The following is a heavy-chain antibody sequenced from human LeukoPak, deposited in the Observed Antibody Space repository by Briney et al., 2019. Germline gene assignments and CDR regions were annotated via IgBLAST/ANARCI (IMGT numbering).Heavy chain of an antibody. CDR2: FDPEHGET. CDR3: ATDTADKNDGFDP. V-gene: IGHV1-24*01. Sequence: GSVKDSSMVSGYMFNELSMHWVRQTPGKGLEWMGGFDPEHGETVYAENFQGRVTLTEDTFTETAYMDLSSLRSEDTAVYYCATDTADKNDGFDPWGQGTMVTVSS. D-gene: IGHD3-9*01. J-gene: IGHJ3*01. CDR1: GYMFNELS.